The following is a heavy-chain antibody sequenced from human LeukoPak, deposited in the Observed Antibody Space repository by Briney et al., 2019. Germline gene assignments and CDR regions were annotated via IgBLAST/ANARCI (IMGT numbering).Heavy chain of an antibody. Sequence: PSETLSLTCAVYGGSFSGYYWSWIRQPPGKGLEWIGEINRSGSTNYNPSLKSRVTIPVDTSKNQFSPKLSSVTAADTAVYYCARGKRGYSSSWYDYWGQGTLVTVSS. CDR3: ARGKRGYSSSWYDY. CDR2: INRSGST. V-gene: IGHV4-34*01. CDR1: GGSFSGYY. D-gene: IGHD6-13*01. J-gene: IGHJ4*02.